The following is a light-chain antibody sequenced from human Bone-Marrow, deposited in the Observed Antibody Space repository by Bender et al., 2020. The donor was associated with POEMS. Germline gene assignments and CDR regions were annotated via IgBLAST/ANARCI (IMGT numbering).Light chain of an antibody. Sequence: QSALTQPASVSGSPGQSLTISCTGTSSDVGAYNLVSWYQQEPGKAPKLLIYEGTKRPSGISDRFSGSKSGNTASLTISGLQSEDEADYYCSSYTGSSTQVFGGGTKVTVL. CDR2: EGT. V-gene: IGLV2-14*02. CDR3: SSYTGSSTQV. J-gene: IGLJ3*02. CDR1: SSDVGAYNL.